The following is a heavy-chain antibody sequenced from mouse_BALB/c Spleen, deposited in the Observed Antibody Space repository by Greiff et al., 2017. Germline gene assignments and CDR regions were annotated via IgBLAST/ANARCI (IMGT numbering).Heavy chain of an antibody. Sequence: EVQLQQSGAELVRSGASVKLSCTASGFNIKDYYMHWVKQRPEQGLEWIGWIDPENGDTEYAPKFQGKATMTADTSSNTAYLQLSSLTSEDTAVYYCNAWGLRLRGYYFDYWGQGTTLTVSS. CDR3: NAWGLRLRGYYFDY. CDR1: GFNIKDYY. V-gene: IGHV14-4*02. CDR2: IDPENGDT. J-gene: IGHJ2*01. D-gene: IGHD1-2*01.